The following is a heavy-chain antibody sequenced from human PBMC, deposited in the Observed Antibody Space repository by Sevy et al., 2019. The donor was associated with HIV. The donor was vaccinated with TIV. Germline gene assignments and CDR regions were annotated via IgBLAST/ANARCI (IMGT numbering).Heavy chain of an antibody. CDR3: ARDSYARRGMDV. J-gene: IGHJ6*02. Sequence: ASVKVSCKASGYTFTGYYMHWVRQAPGQGLEWMGWINPNSGGTNYAQKFQGRVTMTRDTSISTAYMELSRLRSDDTAVYYCARDSYARRGMDVWGQGTTATVSS. CDR2: INPNSGGT. CDR1: GYTFTGYY. V-gene: IGHV1-2*02. D-gene: IGHD2-2*01.